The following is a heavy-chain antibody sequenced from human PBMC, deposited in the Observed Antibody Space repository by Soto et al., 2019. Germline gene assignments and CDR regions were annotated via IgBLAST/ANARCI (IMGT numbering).Heavy chain of an antibody. CDR2: IIPMLGVA. V-gene: IGHV1-69*02. D-gene: IGHD4-17*01. CDR3: ASVAEMGTVTKGYYYYMAV. Sequence: QVQLVQSGAEVKKPGSSVKVSCKASGDTFSNHTISWVRQAPGQGLEWMGRIIPMLGVANYAPKFQGRVTTTADKSTRRAYMEPTSLRSADTAVYYCASVAEMGTVTKGYYYYMAVCGKGTTVTVSS. CDR1: GDTFSNHT. J-gene: IGHJ6*03.